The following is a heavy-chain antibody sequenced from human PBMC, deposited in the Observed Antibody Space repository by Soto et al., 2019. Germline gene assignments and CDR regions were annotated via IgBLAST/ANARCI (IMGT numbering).Heavy chain of an antibody. CDR2: ISTTSFTI. Sequence: AGGSLRLSCAASGFSFSTYDMDWVRQAPGKAPEWIAHISTTSFTIYYADSVKGRFTISRDNARNSLYLEMKSLRDEDTAVYYCARDRCFDGSCYSASDSWGQGILVTSPQ. CDR3: ARDRCFDGSCYSASDS. J-gene: IGHJ5*01. CDR1: GFSFSTYD. D-gene: IGHD2-15*01. V-gene: IGHV3-48*02.